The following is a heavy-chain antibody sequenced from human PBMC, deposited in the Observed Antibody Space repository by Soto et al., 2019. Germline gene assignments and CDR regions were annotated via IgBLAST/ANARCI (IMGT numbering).Heavy chain of an antibody. CDR2: INAGNGNT. Sequence: KVSCKASGYTFTSYAMHWVRQAPGQRLEWMGWINAGNGNTKYSQKFQGRVTITRDTSASTAYMELSSLRSEDTAVYYCASSRITMVPYGMDVWGQGTTVTVSS. J-gene: IGHJ6*02. V-gene: IGHV1-3*01. D-gene: IGHD3-10*01. CDR1: GYTFTSYA. CDR3: ASSRITMVPYGMDV.